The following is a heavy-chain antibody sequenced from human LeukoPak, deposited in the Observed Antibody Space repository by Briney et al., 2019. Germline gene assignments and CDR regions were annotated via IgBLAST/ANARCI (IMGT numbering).Heavy chain of an antibody. CDR2: MNPNSGNT. J-gene: IGHJ5*02. Sequence: ASVKVSCKTSGYTFTSFDINWVRQATGQGLEWMGWMNPNSGNTGYAQKFQGRVTMTRDTSISTAYMELSSLRSEDTAVYYCARTHYYDSRDNWFDPWGQGTLVTVSS. CDR1: GYTFTSFD. CDR3: ARTHYYDSRDNWFDP. D-gene: IGHD3-22*01. V-gene: IGHV1-8*01.